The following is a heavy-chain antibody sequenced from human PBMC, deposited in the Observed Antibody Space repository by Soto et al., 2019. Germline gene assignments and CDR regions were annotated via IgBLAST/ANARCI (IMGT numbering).Heavy chain of an antibody. CDR3: VRGGNPYHYATSGPGTFDK. CDR1: GDSISKSGYY. J-gene: IGHJ4*02. Sequence: QVQLQESGPGLVNPSQTLSLTCAVSGDSISKSGYYWSWIRQNQGKALEWIGYTSFSGYTSYTPSLKSRVTISVDMSKSQFSLRLTSVTAADTAIYYCVRGGNPYHYATSGPGTFDKWGQGTLVSVSS. CDR2: TSFSGYT. V-gene: IGHV4-31*11. D-gene: IGHD3-22*01.